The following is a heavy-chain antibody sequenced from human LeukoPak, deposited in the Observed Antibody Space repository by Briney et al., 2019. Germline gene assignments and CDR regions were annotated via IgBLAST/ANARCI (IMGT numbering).Heavy chain of an antibody. Sequence: SETLSLTCSVSGGSISSSSYYWSWIRQTPGKGLEWIGTIFYSGSSYYHPSLQSRVTLSIDTSKNEFSLRLNSVTAADTAVYYCARTLAHCRGDCFSYFDYWGQGTLVTVSS. CDR1: GGSISSSSYY. CDR3: ARTLAHCRGDCFSYFDY. D-gene: IGHD2-21*02. CDR2: IFYSGSS. J-gene: IGHJ4*02. V-gene: IGHV4-39*01.